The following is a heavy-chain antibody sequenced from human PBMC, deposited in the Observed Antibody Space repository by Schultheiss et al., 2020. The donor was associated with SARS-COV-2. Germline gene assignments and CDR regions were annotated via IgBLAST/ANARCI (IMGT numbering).Heavy chain of an antibody. D-gene: IGHD2-2*01. Sequence: GSLRLSCAASGFTFSSYSMNWVRQPPGKGLEWIVYIYYSGSTNYNPSLKSRVTISVDTSKNQFSLKLSSVTAADTAVYYCARDRGYQLYYYYGMDVWGQGTTVTVSS. J-gene: IGHJ6*02. CDR1: GFTFSSYS. CDR2: IYYSGST. V-gene: IGHV4-59*01. CDR3: ARDRGYQLYYYYGMDV.